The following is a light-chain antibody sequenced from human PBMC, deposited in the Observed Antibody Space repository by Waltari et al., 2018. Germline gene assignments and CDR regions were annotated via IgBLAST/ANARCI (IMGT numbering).Light chain of an antibody. J-gene: IGLJ2*01. CDR1: SSDVGGYDY. CDR2: EVT. Sequence: QSALTQPASVSGSPGQSITIFCTGSSSDVGGYDYVSWYQQHSGKAPKLIIYEVTSRPSGVSNRFSGSKSANTASLTISGLQAEDEADYHCCSYATRNTPVAFGGGTKVTLL. CDR3: CSYATRNTPVA. V-gene: IGLV2-14*01.